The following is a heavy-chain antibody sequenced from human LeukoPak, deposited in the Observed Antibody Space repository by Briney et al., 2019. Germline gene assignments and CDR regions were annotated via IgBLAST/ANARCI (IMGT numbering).Heavy chain of an antibody. CDR3: ASGSSGWDDAFDI. CDR2: IYHSGST. V-gene: IGHV4-38-2*02. Sequence: SETLSLTCTVSGYSISSGYYWGWIRQPPGKGLEWIGSIYHSGSTYYNPSLKSRVTISVDTSKNQFSLKLSSVTAADTAVYYCASGSSGWDDAFDIWGQGTMVTVSS. CDR1: GYSISSGYY. D-gene: IGHD6-19*01. J-gene: IGHJ3*02.